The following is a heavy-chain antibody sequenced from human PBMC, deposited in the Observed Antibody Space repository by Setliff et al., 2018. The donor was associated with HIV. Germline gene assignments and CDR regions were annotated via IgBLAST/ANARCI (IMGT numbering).Heavy chain of an antibody. J-gene: IGHJ4*02. D-gene: IGHD1-1*01. Sequence: GASVKVSCKASGYTFTNYGISWVRQAPGQGLEWMGWISVYNGNTNYAQNLQGRVTMTTDTSTSTAYMELRSLRSDDTALYYCARDGFVDRATGTTHLDSWGQGTLVTVSS. CDR1: GYTFTNYG. CDR2: ISVYNGNT. V-gene: IGHV1-18*01. CDR3: ARDGFVDRATGTTHLDS.